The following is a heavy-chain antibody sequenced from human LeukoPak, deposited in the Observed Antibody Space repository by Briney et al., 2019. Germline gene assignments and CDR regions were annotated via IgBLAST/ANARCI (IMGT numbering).Heavy chain of an antibody. CDR2: IYASGST. CDR1: GGSISSYY. CDR3: ARQDSGDRAAFDI. D-gene: IGHD7-27*01. Sequence: PSETLSFTCTVSGGSISSYYWSWIRQPRGKGLEWIGYIYASGSTNYNPSLKSRVTISVDTSKNQFSLKLSSVTAADTAVYYCARQDSGDRAAFDIWGQGTMVTVSS. V-gene: IGHV4-4*09. J-gene: IGHJ3*02.